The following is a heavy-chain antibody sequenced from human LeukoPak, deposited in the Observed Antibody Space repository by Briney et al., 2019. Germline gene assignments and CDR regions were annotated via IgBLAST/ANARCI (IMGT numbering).Heavy chain of an antibody. Sequence: GGSLRLSCAASGFTFSDYYMSWIRQAPGKGLEWVSYISSSGSTIYYADSVKGRFTISRDNSKNTLYLQMNSLRAEDTAVYYCAKADSSGYYGTNFDYWGQGTLVTVSS. CDR1: GFTFSDYY. J-gene: IGHJ4*02. CDR3: AKADSSGYYGTNFDY. CDR2: ISSSGSTI. D-gene: IGHD3-22*01. V-gene: IGHV3-11*04.